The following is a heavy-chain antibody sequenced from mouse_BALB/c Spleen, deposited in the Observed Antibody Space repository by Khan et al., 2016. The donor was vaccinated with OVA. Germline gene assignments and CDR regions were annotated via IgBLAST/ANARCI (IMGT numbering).Heavy chain of an antibody. CDR1: GYTFTSYW. Sequence: VQLQQSGAELVKAGASVKMSCKASGYTFTSYWMHWVKQRLGQGLEWFAETNPTNGRTYYNEKFKSKATLTVDKSSSTAYMLLSGPTFEDSAVYYCARSKKIVATYFDDWGQGTTLTGSS. CDR3: ARSKKIVATYFDD. J-gene: IGHJ2*01. CDR2: TNPTNGRT. D-gene: IGHD1-1*01. V-gene: IGHV1S81*02.